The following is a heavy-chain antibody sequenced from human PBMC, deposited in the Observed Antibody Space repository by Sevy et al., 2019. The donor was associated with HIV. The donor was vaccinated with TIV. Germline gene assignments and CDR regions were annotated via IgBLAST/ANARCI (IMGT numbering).Heavy chain of an antibody. CDR1: GFTLGDYA. V-gene: IGHV3-49*04. J-gene: IGHJ4*02. Sequence: GGSLRLSCTTSGFTLGDYAMNWVRQAPGKGLEWVGFMRSKPFAGTTEYPASVKGRFTISTDDSEASAHLQMNSLRTEDTGVYYCIRGRLLGYTAMVPDYWGQGTLVTVSS. D-gene: IGHD5-18*01. CDR2: MRSKPFAGTT. CDR3: IRGRLLGYTAMVPDY.